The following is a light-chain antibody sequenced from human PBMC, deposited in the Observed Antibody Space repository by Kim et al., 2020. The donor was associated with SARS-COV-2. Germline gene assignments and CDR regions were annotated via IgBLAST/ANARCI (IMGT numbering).Light chain of an antibody. CDR3: TSYTDTSTLVV. Sequence: QSITISYTETISDGGGYNYVSWYQQHPGKAPKLMIYDVTNRPSGVSNRISGSKSGNAASLTISGLQAEDEADYYCTSYTDTSTLVVFGGGTQLTVL. J-gene: IGLJ3*02. CDR1: ISDGGGYNY. CDR2: DVT. V-gene: IGLV2-14*03.